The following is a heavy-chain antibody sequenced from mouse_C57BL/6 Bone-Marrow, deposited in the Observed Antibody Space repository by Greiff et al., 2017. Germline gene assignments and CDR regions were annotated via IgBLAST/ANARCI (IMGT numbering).Heavy chain of an antibody. CDR2: IYPRSGNT. CDR1: GYTFTSYG. CDR3: ERRYSWCAY. J-gene: IGHJ3*01. D-gene: IGHD1-1*01. V-gene: IGHV1-81*01. Sequence: QVQLQQSGAELARPGASVKLSCKASGYTFTSYGISWVKQRTGQGLEWIGEIYPRSGNTYYTEKFKGKATLTADKSSSPAYMELRRLTSEDAAVYFGERRYSWCAYGGQGTLVTVSA.